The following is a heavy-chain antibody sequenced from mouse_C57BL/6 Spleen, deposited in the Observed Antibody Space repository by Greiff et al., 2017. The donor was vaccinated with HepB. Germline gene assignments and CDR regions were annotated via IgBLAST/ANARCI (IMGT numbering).Heavy chain of an antibody. V-gene: IGHV1-69*01. CDR3: ARGVYYGSSPYAMDY. J-gene: IGHJ4*01. D-gene: IGHD1-1*01. CDR1: GYTFTSYW. Sequence: VQLQQPGAELVMPGASVKLSCKASGYTFTSYWMHWVKQRPGQGLEWIGEIDPSDSYTNYNQKFKGKSTLTVDKSSSTAYMQLSSLTSEDSAVYYCARGVYYGSSPYAMDYWGQGTSVTVSS. CDR2: IDPSDSYT.